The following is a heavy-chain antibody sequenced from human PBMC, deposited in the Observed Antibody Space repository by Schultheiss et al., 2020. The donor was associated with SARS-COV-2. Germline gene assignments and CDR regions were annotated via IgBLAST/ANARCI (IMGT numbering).Heavy chain of an antibody. D-gene: IGHD3-22*01. CDR3: ATWLPKVQFEC. Sequence: GGSLRLSCAASGFTLSTYALSWVRQAPGMGLEWVSSISSSGANTYYADHAKGRFTISRDTSTNTLHLQMNGLRAEDTAIYFCATWLPKVQFECWGQGSLVTVSS. V-gene: IGHV3-23*01. CDR2: ISSSGANT. CDR1: GFTLSTYA. J-gene: IGHJ4*02.